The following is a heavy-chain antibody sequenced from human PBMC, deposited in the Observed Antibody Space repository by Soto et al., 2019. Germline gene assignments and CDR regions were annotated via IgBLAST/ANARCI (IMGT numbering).Heavy chain of an antibody. CDR2: ILVDGRT. V-gene: IGHV3-23*01. Sequence: SCKASGYTFTSYYMHWVRQAPGKGLEWVSTILVDGRTFYVDSVKGRFTISRDSSQNTVYLQMNSLTARDTALYYCAKATATGGGAFDICGQGTMVTVSS. CDR3: AKATATGGGAFDI. D-gene: IGHD2-8*02. J-gene: IGHJ3*02. CDR1: GYTFTSYY.